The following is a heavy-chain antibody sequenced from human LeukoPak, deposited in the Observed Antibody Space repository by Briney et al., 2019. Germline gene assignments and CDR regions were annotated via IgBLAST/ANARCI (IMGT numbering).Heavy chain of an antibody. Sequence: GGSLRLSCAASGFTFSSYAMSWVRQAPGKGLEWVSAISGSGGSTYYADSVKGRFTISRDNSKNTLYLHMNSLRAEDTAVYYCAKIGVPAAIRSPYDYWGQGTLVTVSS. D-gene: IGHD2-2*02. V-gene: IGHV3-23*01. CDR3: AKIGVPAAIRSPYDY. J-gene: IGHJ4*02. CDR2: ISGSGGST. CDR1: GFTFSSYA.